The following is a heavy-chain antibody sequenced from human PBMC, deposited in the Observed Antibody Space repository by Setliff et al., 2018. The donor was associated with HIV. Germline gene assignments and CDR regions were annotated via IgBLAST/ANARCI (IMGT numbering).Heavy chain of an antibody. D-gene: IGHD6-13*01. CDR2: MNTDGSST. CDR1: GFTFSSYW. CDR3: ARGSSWYGPNRHRHINY. V-gene: IGHV3-74*01. J-gene: IGHJ4*02. Sequence: GGSLRLSCAASGFTFSSYWMHWVRQAPGKGLVWVFGMNTDGSSTRYADSVKGRFTISRDNAKNMLYLQMNSLSADDTSVYYCARGSSWYGPNRHRHINYWGQGTLVTVSS.